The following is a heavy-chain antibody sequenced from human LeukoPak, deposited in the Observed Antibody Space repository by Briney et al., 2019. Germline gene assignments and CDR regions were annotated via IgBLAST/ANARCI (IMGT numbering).Heavy chain of an antibody. D-gene: IGHD6-6*01. CDR2: IYYSGST. Sequence: KASETLSLTCTVSGGSISSSSDYWGWIRQPPGKGLEWIGNIYYSGSTYYNPSLESRVTISVDTSKNQFSLKLSSVTAADTAVYYCARGYSSSSPPYFEYWGQGTLVTVSS. J-gene: IGHJ4*02. CDR3: ARGYSSSSPPYFEY. CDR1: GGSISSSSDY. V-gene: IGHV4-39*07.